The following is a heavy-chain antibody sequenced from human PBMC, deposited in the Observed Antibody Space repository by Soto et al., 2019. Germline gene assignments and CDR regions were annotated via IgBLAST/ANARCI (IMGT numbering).Heavy chain of an antibody. CDR1: GFTFRPYT. Sequence: GGSLTLSCISSGFTFRPYTMNWARQAAGKGLEWVSGIRGFSPYTFYAESVKGRFTIYRDNAKKSLYLQMNSLIAEDTAVYYCARDRGYDAHDYYYNAMDVWGQGTTVTVSS. CDR2: IRGFSPYT. V-gene: IGHV3-21*01. J-gene: IGHJ6*02. CDR3: ARDRGYDAHDYYYNAMDV. D-gene: IGHD3-10*01.